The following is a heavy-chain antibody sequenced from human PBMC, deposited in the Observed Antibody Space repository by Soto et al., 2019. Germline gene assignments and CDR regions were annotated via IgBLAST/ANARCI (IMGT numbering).Heavy chain of an antibody. V-gene: IGHV3-53*02. CDR2: LYFSGSA. Sequence: EVHLVETGGGLIQPGGSLRLSCVVSGFTVSDNRMTWVRQAPGQGLEWVSDLYFSGSANYAASVRGRFTISKDDSRNTLYLQMNDLRAEDTAVYFCVRVGTSESFFDYWGQGTLVTVSP. CDR3: VRVGTSESFFDY. J-gene: IGHJ4*02. D-gene: IGHD7-27*01. CDR1: GFTVSDNR.